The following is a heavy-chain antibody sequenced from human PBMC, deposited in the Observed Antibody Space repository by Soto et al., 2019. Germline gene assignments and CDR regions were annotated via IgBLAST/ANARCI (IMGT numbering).Heavy chain of an antibody. Sequence: EMPLLESGGGLVQSGGSLRLSCEVSGSTSNRYAMNWVRQAPGRGLEWVSGISGSGGSTYYADSVKGRFTISRDNPRNTVYLEMNSLSGEDTAVYYCARARDTTAMVDYYYGMDVWGKGTTVTVSS. V-gene: IGHV3-23*01. CDR2: ISGSGGST. J-gene: IGHJ6*04. CDR3: ARARDTTAMVDYYYGMDV. CDR1: GSTSNRYA. D-gene: IGHD5-18*01.